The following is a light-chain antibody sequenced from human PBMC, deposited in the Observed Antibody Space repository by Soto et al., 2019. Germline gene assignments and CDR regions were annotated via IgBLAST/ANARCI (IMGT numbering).Light chain of an antibody. CDR1: QSVENY. Sequence: EIVLTQSPATLSLSPGERATLSCRASQSVENYLAWFQQKRGQAPRLLIYDTSNRAAGIPDRFSGSGSGTDFTLTISILEPEDFAVYYCHQRYIWPPLTFGGGTKVEIK. J-gene: IGKJ4*01. CDR2: DTS. CDR3: HQRYIWPPLT. V-gene: IGKV3-11*01.